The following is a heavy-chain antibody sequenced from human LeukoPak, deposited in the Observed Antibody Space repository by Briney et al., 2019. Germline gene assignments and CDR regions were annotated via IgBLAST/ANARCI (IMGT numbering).Heavy chain of an antibody. Sequence: GGSLRLSCAASGFTFSSYGMSWVRQAPGKGLEWVSAISVSGGSTYYADAVKGRFTISRDNSKNTLYLQMDSLKTEDTAVYYCTGNYYGSGSYADFDYWGQGTLVTVSS. J-gene: IGHJ4*02. V-gene: IGHV3-23*01. CDR3: TGNYYGSGSYADFDY. D-gene: IGHD3-10*01. CDR1: GFTFSSYG. CDR2: ISVSGGST.